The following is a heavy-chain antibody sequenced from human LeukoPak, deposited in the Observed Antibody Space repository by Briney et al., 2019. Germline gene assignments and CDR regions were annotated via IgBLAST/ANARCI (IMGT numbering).Heavy chain of an antibody. CDR3: ARIMIRGAPSDN. CDR2: ISSNGAST. Sequence: GGSLRLSCAASGFTFNTYALHCVRQAPGKGLEFVSAISSNGASTYYANSVKGRFTISRDNSKNTLYLQMGSLRAEDMAMYYCARIMIRGAPSDNWGQGTLVTVSS. CDR1: GFTFNTYA. D-gene: IGHD3-10*01. J-gene: IGHJ4*02. V-gene: IGHV3-64*01.